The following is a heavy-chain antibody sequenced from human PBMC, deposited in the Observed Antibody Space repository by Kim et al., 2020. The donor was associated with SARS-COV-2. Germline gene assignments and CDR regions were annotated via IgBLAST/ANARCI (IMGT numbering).Heavy chain of an antibody. D-gene: IGHD3-9*01. Sequence: GGSLRLSCAASGFSFSSYAMSWVRQAPGKGLQWVSVISGGGGSTYYTDSVKGRFTISRDNSKNTLYLQMNSLSPDDTALYYCARDLTTGSFDLGGQGTLVTV. CDR1: GFSFSSYA. V-gene: IGHV3-23*01. CDR3: ARDLTTGSFDL. CDR2: ISGGGGST. J-gene: IGHJ4*02.